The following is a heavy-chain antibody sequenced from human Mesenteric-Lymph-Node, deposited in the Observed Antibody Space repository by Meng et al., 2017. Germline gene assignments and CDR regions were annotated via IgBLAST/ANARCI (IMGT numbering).Heavy chain of an antibody. CDR1: GFTLSSYW. D-gene: IGHD3-3*01. CDR2: IKQDGSEK. V-gene: IGHV3-7*01. J-gene: IGHJ4*02. Sequence: GESLKISCAASGFTLSSYWMSWVRQAPGKGLEWVANIKQDGSEKFYVDSVKGRFTISRDNAKSSLYLQMNSLRDKDTAVYYCARGAYDFWSGHHPPRGDYWGQGTLVTVSS. CDR3: ARGAYDFWSGHHPPRGDY.